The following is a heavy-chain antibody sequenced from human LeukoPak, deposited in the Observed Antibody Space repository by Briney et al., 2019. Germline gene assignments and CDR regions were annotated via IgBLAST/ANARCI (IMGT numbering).Heavy chain of an antibody. V-gene: IGHV1-69*05. CDR3: ARAPYYYDSSGYQWFDP. J-gene: IGHJ5*02. CDR2: IIPIFGTA. CDR1: GYTFTSYA. D-gene: IGHD3-22*01. Sequence: SVKVSCKASGYTFTSYAISWVRQAPGQGLEWMGGIIPIFGTANYAQKFQGRVTITTDESTSTAYMELSSLRSEDTAVYYCARAPYYYDSSGYQWFDPWGQGTLVTVSS.